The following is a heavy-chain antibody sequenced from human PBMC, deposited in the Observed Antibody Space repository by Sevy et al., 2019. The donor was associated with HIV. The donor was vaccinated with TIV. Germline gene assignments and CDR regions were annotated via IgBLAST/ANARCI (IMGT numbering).Heavy chain of an antibody. Sequence: ASVKVSCKASGYTFTAYYVHWVRQAPGQGLEWMGRINPNSGGTKYAQKFQGRVTMTRDTCISTAYMELSGLRYDDMAVYHCARAYYYDSRAYYFDHWGQGTLVTVSS. D-gene: IGHD3-22*01. CDR1: GYTFTAYY. CDR2: INPNSGGT. V-gene: IGHV1-2*06. J-gene: IGHJ4*02. CDR3: ARAYYYDSRAYYFDH.